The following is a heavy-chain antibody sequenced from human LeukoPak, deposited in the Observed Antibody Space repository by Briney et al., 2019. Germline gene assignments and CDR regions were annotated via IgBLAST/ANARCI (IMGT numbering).Heavy chain of an antibody. CDR1: GGSISSYY. V-gene: IGHV4-59*08. Sequence: HSETLSLTCTVSGGSISSYYWSWIRQPPGGGLVWIGYIYYSGSTNYNPPLKRRVTISVDTSKNQFSLKLSSVTAADTAVYYCARRGSSGWYNDYWGQGTLVTVSS. D-gene: IGHD6-19*01. CDR3: ARRGSSGWYNDY. CDR2: IYYSGST. J-gene: IGHJ4*02.